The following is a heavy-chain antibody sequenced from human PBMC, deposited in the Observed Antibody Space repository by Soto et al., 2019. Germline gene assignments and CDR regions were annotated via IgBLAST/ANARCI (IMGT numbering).Heavy chain of an antibody. Sequence: QVQLVQSGAEVKKPGASVKVSCKTPGNFCSKYGISWVRQAPGQGLEWMGWINGNTGSTNYAQKFRGRVTMTTDTCTGMVYMELSSLTSDDTGIYYCGRDGDQWDQRYLDYWGQGTLVSV. V-gene: IGHV1-18*01. J-gene: IGHJ4*02. CDR3: GRDGDQWDQRYLDY. D-gene: IGHD1-26*01. CDR1: GNFCSKYG. CDR2: INGNTGST.